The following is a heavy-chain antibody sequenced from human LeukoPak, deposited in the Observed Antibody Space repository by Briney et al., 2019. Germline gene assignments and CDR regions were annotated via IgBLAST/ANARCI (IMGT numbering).Heavy chain of an antibody. V-gene: IGHV4-34*01. CDR2: INHSGST. D-gene: IGHD2-2*01. J-gene: IGHJ6*02. CDR1: GVSFSGYY. CDR3: AGYCSSTSCYPPPYYGMDV. Sequence: ASETLICTCTLNGVSFSGYYWSWIRQPPGKGLEWIGEINHSGSTNYNPSLKSRVTISVDTSKNQFSLKLSSVTAADTAVYYCAGYCSSTSCYPPPYYGMDVWGQGTTVTVSS.